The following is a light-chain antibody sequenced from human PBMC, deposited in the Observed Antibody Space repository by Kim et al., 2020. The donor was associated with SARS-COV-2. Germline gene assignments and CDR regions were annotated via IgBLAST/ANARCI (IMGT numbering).Light chain of an antibody. J-gene: IGKJ2*01. Sequence: STLAASVGDRVTITCRASQSINTWLAWYQQKAGKAPKLLIYDASTLESGVPSRFSGSGSGTEFTLTINSLQSDDFATYYCQQYDGVFGQGTKLEI. CDR2: DAS. CDR1: QSINTW. CDR3: QQYDGV. V-gene: IGKV1-5*01.